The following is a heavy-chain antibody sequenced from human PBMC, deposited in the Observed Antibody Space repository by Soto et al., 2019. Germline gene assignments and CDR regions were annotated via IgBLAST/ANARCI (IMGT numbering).Heavy chain of an antibody. CDR3: ARSLWFGELH. V-gene: IGHV2-5*02. CDR2: IYWDNDK. D-gene: IGHD3-10*01. Sequence: QITLKESGPTLVKPTQTLTLTCSFSGFSLSTTGVGVGWIRQSPGKALEWLAIIYWDNDKRPSPSLKSRVTITKDTSKNQVVLTVTNMDPVDTGTYYCARSLWFGELHWGQGALVTVSS. CDR1: GFSLSTTGVG. J-gene: IGHJ4*02.